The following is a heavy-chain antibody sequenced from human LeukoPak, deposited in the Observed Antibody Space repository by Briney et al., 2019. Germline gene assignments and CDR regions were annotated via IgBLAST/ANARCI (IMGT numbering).Heavy chain of an antibody. Sequence: SGTLSLTCAVSGDSISSNYCWRWVRQFPGKGLEWIGEVYRRGSTSYNPSLKSRVFISIDKYKNQYSLNLNSVTAADTAMYYCGRHAYGDSSAAFDIWGQGTMVIVSS. J-gene: IGHJ3*02. D-gene: IGHD4-17*01. V-gene: IGHV4-4*02. CDR2: VYRRGST. CDR3: GRHAYGDSSAAFDI. CDR1: GDSISSNYC.